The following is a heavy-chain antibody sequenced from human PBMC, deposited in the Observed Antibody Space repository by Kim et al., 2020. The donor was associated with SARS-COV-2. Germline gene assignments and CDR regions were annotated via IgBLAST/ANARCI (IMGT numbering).Heavy chain of an antibody. CDR1: GGSFSGYY. CDR2: INHSGST. Sequence: SETLSLTCAVYGGSFSGYYWSWIRQPPGKGLEWIGEINHSGSTNYNPSLKSRVTISVDTSKNQFSLKLSSVTAADTAVYYCARRTERFGELLTPFDYWGQGTLVTVSS. J-gene: IGHJ4*02. D-gene: IGHD3-10*01. CDR3: ARRTERFGELLTPFDY. V-gene: IGHV4-34*01.